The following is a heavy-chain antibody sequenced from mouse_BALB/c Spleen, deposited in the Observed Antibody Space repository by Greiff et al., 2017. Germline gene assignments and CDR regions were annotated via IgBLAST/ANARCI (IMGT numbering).Heavy chain of an antibody. Sequence: EVKLQESGGGLVQPGGSLKLSCAASGFTFSSYGMSWVRQTPDKRLELVATINSNGGSTYYPDSVKGRFTISRDNAKNTLYLQMSSLKSEDTAMYYCARDGYYPMDYWGQGTSVTVSS. J-gene: IGHJ4*01. CDR2: INSNGGST. V-gene: IGHV5-6-3*01. CDR3: ARDGYYPMDY. CDR1: GFTFSSYG.